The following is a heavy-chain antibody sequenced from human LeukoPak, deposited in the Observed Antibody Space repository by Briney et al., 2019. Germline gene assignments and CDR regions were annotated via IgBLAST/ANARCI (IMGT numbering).Heavy chain of an antibody. CDR2: IIPILGIA. CDR1: GDTFSSYT. Sequence: GASVKVSCKASGDTFSSYTITWVRQAPGQGLEWMGRIIPILGIANYAQKFQGRVTITADKSTSTAYMELSSLRSEDTAVYYCALGFGESPALYDYWGQGTLVTVSS. V-gene: IGHV1-69*02. CDR3: ALGFGESPALYDY. J-gene: IGHJ4*02. D-gene: IGHD3-10*01.